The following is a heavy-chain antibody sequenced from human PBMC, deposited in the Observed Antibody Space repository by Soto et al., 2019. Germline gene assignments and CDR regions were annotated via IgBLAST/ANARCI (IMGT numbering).Heavy chain of an antibody. Sequence: PGGSLRLSXAASGFTFSNYGMHWVRQAPGKGLEWVAIVSHNGNDKYYVDSVKGRFTISRDNSKNTVYLQMNNLRADDTAVYYCAKPTTMVVVTKDYYNGMDVWGQGTTVTVSS. D-gene: IGHD3-22*01. J-gene: IGHJ6*02. CDR3: AKPTTMVVVTKDYYNGMDV. CDR1: GFTFSNYG. CDR2: VSHNGNDK. V-gene: IGHV3-30*18.